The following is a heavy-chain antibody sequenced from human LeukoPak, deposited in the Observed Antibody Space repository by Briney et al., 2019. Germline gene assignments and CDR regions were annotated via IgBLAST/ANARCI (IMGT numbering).Heavy chain of an antibody. CDR3: ARGRSSSWYLYYYYYGMDV. Sequence: ASVKVSCKASGYTFTSYGISWVRQAPGQGLEWMGWISAYNGNKNYAQKLQGRVTMTTDTSTSTAYMVLRSLRSDDTAVYYCARGRSSSWYLYYYYYGMDVWGQGTTVTVSS. CDR2: ISAYNGNK. CDR1: GYTFTSYG. V-gene: IGHV1-18*01. J-gene: IGHJ6*02. D-gene: IGHD6-13*01.